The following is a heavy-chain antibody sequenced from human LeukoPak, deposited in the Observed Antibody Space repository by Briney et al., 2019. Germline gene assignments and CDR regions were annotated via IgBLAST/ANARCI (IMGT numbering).Heavy chain of an antibody. CDR1: GGSISSYY. V-gene: IGHV4-59*12. CDR2: ISDIGSI. Sequence: TSETLSLTCTVSGGSISSYYWSWIRQPPGKGLEWIAYISDIGSINYNPSLKSRVTISLDTSKNQFSLKLSSVTAADTAVYYCAREGCSSTSRPEHNWFDPWGQGTLVTVSS. D-gene: IGHD2-2*01. CDR3: AREGCSSTSRPEHNWFDP. J-gene: IGHJ5*02.